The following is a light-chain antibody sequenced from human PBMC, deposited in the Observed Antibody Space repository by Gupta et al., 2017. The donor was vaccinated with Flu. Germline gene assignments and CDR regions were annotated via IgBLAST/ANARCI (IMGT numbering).Light chain of an antibody. Sequence: SQSLSSSYLARYQQKPGQAPRLPIYGAYNSATGIPDRFRGSESGTDCGLTISRVEPEDCAGYDCQQPWTFGQGTKVEV. CDR1: QSLSSSY. V-gene: IGKV3-20*01. J-gene: IGKJ1*01. CDR3: QQPWT. CDR2: GAY.